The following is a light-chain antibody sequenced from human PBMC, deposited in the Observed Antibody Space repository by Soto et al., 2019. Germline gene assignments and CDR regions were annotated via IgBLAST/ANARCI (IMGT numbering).Light chain of an antibody. CDR2: DAS. V-gene: IGKV1-33*01. CDR1: HDIDKV. Sequence: DIQMTQSPSSLSASVGDRVTITCQASHDIDKVLNWYQQKPGKAPKLRIYDASDWEAGVPSRFSGSGSGTDFTFTISSLQPEDLATYYCQQYYSLALTFGGGTKVEIK. CDR3: QQYYSLALT. J-gene: IGKJ4*01.